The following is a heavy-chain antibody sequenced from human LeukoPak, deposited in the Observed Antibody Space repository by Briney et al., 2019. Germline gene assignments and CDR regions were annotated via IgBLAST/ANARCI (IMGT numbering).Heavy chain of an antibody. Sequence: GGSLRLSCAASGFTFSSYAMSWVRQAPGKGLEWVSVISGSGGSTYYADSVKGRFTISRGNSKNTLYLQMNSLRAEDTAVYYCEKDDGDYGVYGMDVWGQGTTVTVSS. CDR2: ISGSGGST. CDR3: EKDDGDYGVYGMDV. J-gene: IGHJ6*02. V-gene: IGHV3-23*01. D-gene: IGHD4-17*01. CDR1: GFTFSSYA.